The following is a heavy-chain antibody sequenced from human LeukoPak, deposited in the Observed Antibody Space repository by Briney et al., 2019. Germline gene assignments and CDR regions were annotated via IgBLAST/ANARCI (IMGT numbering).Heavy chain of an antibody. Sequence: PSETLSLTCAVYGGSFSGYYWSWIRQPPGKGLEWIGYIYYSGSTNYNPSLKSRVTISVDTSKNQFSLKLSSVTAADTAVYYCARFTTMVRGVIYWFDPWGQGTLVTVSS. D-gene: IGHD3-10*01. CDR2: IYYSGST. CDR3: ARFTTMVRGVIYWFDP. J-gene: IGHJ5*02. CDR1: GGSFSGYY. V-gene: IGHV4-59*01.